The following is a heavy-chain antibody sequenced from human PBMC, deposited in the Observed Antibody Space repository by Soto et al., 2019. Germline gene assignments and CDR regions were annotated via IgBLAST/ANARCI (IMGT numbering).Heavy chain of an antibody. Sequence: GGSLRLSCAASGFTFSDYGMHWVRQAPGKGLEWVAVISYEGSKKYYADSVKGRFTISRDNSKNTLYLQMNSLRAEDTAVYYCAKDAGPFAIDYYYGMDVWGQGTTVTVSS. D-gene: IGHD3-10*01. J-gene: IGHJ6*02. V-gene: IGHV3-30*18. CDR3: AKDAGPFAIDYYYGMDV. CDR2: ISYEGSKK. CDR1: GFTFSDYG.